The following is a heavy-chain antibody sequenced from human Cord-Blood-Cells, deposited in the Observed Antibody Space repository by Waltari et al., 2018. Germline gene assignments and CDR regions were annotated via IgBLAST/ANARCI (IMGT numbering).Heavy chain of an antibody. CDR3: ARHPLPLGMTPVDY. J-gene: IGHJ4*02. V-gene: IGHV4-34*01. CDR1: GGSFSGYY. CDR2: INHSGST. D-gene: IGHD1-26*01. Sequence: QVQLQQWGAGLLKPSETLSLTCAVYGGSFSGYYWSWIRQPPGKGLEWVGEINHSGSTNDNPALKVRVTISVDTSKSQFSLKLSSVTAADTAVYYCARHPLPLGMTPVDYWGQGTLVTVSS.